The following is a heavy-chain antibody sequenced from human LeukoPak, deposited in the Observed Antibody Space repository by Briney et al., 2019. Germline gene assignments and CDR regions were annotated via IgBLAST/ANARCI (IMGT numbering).Heavy chain of an antibody. CDR2: ISGSGGGT. Sequence: PGGSLRLSCAASGFTFSSFAMSWVRQAPGKGLEWVSTISGSGGGTWYADSVKGRFAISRDNSKNTLYLQMNSLRAEDTAVYYCAKDNDVGGMVRGVQSFDYWGQGTLVTVSS. J-gene: IGHJ4*02. V-gene: IGHV3-23*01. CDR1: GFTFSSFA. D-gene: IGHD3-10*01. CDR3: AKDNDVGGMVRGVQSFDY.